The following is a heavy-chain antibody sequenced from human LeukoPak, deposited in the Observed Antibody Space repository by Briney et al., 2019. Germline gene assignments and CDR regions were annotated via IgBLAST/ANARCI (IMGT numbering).Heavy chain of an antibody. Sequence: GGSLRLSCAASGGTFSSYAISWVRQAPGQGLEWMGGIIPIFGTANYAQKFQGRVTITADESTSTAYMELSSLRSEDTAVYYCARGDVVVPAAQLRFDPWGQGTLVTVSS. J-gene: IGHJ5*02. CDR1: GGTFSSYA. D-gene: IGHD2-2*01. CDR2: IIPIFGTA. CDR3: ARGDVVVPAAQLRFDP. V-gene: IGHV1-69*01.